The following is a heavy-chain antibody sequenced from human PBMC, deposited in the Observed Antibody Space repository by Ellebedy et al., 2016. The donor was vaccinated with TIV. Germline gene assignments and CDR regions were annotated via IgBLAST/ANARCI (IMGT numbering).Heavy chain of an antibody. CDR2: MNPNSGKT. CDR1: GYTFTNYD. D-gene: IGHD3-9*01. Sequence: AASVKVSCKASGYTFTNYDIDWVRQATGQGLEWMGWMNPNSGKTGYAQKFQGRVTMTWNTSINTAYMALTSLIFDDTAVYFCARVVRLGLRSYYFDYWGQGTLVAVSS. CDR3: ARVVRLGLRSYYFDY. J-gene: IGHJ4*02. V-gene: IGHV1-8*02.